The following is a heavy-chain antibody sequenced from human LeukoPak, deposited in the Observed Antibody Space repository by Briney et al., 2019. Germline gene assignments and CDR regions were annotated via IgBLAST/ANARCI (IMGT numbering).Heavy chain of an antibody. CDR1: GFTFSSYY. V-gene: IGHV3-7*01. D-gene: IGHD4-17*01. J-gene: IGHJ4*02. Sequence: GGSLRLSCVASGFTFSSYYMSWVRQAPGKGLEWVANIKEDGSERYYVDSMKGRFTISRDNAKNSLYLQMNSLRAEDTAVYYCARDLYGDYFFDYWGQGTLATVSS. CDR2: IKEDGSER. CDR3: ARDLYGDYFFDY.